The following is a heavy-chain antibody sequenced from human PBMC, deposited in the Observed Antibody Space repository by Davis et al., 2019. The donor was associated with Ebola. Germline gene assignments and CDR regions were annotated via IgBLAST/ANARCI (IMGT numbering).Heavy chain of an antibody. V-gene: IGHV3-48*02. CDR3: ARDYYDSSGYYWGGY. Sequence: GESLKISCSASGFTFSSYAMHWVRQAPGKGLEWLSYISSSSSMIYYADSVKGRFTISRDNAKNSLYLQMDSLRDEDTAVYYCARDYYDSSGYYWGGYWGQGTLVTVSS. CDR1: GFTFSSYA. J-gene: IGHJ4*02. CDR2: ISSSSSMI. D-gene: IGHD3-22*01.